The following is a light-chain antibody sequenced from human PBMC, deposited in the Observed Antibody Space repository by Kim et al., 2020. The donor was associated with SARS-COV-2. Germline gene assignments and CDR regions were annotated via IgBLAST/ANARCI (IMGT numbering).Light chain of an antibody. J-gene: IGKJ4*01. Sequence: DIVMTQSPLSLPVTPGEPASISCRSSQSLLDSNGYNYLDWYLQKPGQSPQLLIYLGSNRASGVPDRFSGSGSGTDFTLKISRVEAGDVGVYYCMQALQTLLTFGGGTKVDIK. CDR2: LGS. CDR3: MQALQTLLT. CDR1: QSLLDSNGYNY. V-gene: IGKV2-28*01.